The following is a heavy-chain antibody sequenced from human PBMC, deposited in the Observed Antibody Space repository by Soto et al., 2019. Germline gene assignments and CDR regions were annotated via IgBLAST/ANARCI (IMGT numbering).Heavy chain of an antibody. J-gene: IGHJ6*02. CDR3: ARDGGDYYDSSGYYYYYYGMDV. CDR1: GYTFTGYY. V-gene: IGHV1-2*04. Sequence: ASVKVSCKASGYTFTGYYMHWVRQAPGQGLEWMGWINPNSGGTNYAQKFQGWVTMTRDTSISTAYMELSRLRSDDPAVYYCARDGGDYYDSSGYYYYYYGMDVWGQGTTVTVSS. D-gene: IGHD3-22*01. CDR2: INPNSGGT.